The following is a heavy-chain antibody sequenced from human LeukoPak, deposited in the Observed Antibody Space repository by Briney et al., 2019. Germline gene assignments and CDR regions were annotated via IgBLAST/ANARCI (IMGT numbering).Heavy chain of an antibody. Sequence: TSETLSLTCTVSGGSISIYYWSWIRQPPGKALEWIGYIYYSGSTNYNPSLKSRVTISVDTSKNQFSLKLSSVTAADTAVYYCASKSRSWGFDYWGQGTLVTVSS. CDR2: IYYSGST. V-gene: IGHV4-59*01. D-gene: IGHD7-27*01. CDR1: GGSISIYY. CDR3: ASKSRSWGFDY. J-gene: IGHJ4*02.